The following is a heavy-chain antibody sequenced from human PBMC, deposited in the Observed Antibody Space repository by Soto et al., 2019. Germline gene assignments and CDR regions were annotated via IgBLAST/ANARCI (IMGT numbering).Heavy chain of an antibody. CDR3: AREDMSGTYYFDY. CDR1: GAPVSSETHF. D-gene: IGHD1-26*01. J-gene: IGHJ4*02. CDR2: MYYSGIT. Sequence: SETLSLTCTVSGAPVSSETHFWTWIRQPPGKGLEWIGYMYYSGITNSNPALKSRVTLSVDRSRNQFSLSLNSVTAADTAVYYCAREDMSGTYYFDYWGPGIQVTVST. V-gene: IGHV4-61*01.